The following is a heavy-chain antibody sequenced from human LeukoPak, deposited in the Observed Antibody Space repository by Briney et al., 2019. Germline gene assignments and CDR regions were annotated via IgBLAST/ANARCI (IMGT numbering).Heavy chain of an antibody. Sequence: GGSLRLSCAASGFTFSTYDMHWVRQVSGKGLEWVSSIGTIGDRFYPGSVKGRFTISRENAKNSLYLQMNSLRAEDTAVYYCARAQAPLIFGVVTYFEYWGQGTLVTVSS. CDR3: ARAQAPLIFGVVTYFEY. J-gene: IGHJ4*02. CDR1: GFTFSTYD. V-gene: IGHV3-13*01. D-gene: IGHD3-3*01. CDR2: IGTIGDR.